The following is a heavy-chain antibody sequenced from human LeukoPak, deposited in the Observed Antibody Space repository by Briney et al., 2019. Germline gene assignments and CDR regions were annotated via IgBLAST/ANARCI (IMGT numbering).Heavy chain of an antibody. D-gene: IGHD2-2*01. Sequence: GGSLRLSCAASGLTFSSYGMHWVRQAPGKGLEWVAVISYDGTIRNYADSVKGRFTISRDNSKNTLYLQMNSLTAEDTALYYCAKGGCSSTTCYLADPWGQGTLVTVSS. CDR2: ISYDGTIR. J-gene: IGHJ5*02. CDR1: GLTFSSYG. CDR3: AKGGCSSTTCYLADP. V-gene: IGHV3-30*18.